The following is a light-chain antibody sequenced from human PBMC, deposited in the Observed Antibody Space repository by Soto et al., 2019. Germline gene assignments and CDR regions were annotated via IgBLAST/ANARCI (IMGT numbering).Light chain of an antibody. CDR2: GAS. CDR1: QSVSSN. J-gene: IGKJ1*01. Sequence: EVLLMQSAATLSVSQGERATLSCRASQSVSSNLAWYQQKPGQAPRLLIYGASTRATGIPARFSGSGSGTEFTLTISSLQSEDFAVYYCQQYNDWPPYRTFGQGTKVDIK. CDR3: QQYNDWPPYRT. V-gene: IGKV3-15*01.